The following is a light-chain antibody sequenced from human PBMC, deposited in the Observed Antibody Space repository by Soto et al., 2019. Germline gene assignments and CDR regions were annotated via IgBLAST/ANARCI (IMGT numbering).Light chain of an antibody. Sequence: QSALTQPASVSGSPGQSITISCTGTSSDVGGYTYVSWYQHHPGKAPKLMLYYVTNRPSGVSNRFSGSKSGNTASLTISGLQAEDEADYYCASYTSGTSWVFGGGTKLTVL. J-gene: IGLJ3*02. CDR3: ASYTSGTSWV. V-gene: IGLV2-14*03. CDR2: YVT. CDR1: SSDVGGYTY.